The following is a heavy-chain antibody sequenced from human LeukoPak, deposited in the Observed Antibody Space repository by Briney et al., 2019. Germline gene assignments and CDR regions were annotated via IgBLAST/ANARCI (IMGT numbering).Heavy chain of an antibody. CDR1: GDSISSAIYS. CDR2: IHYSGST. V-gene: IGHV4-39*01. J-gene: IGHJ4*02. CDR3: ARIDRAVAGTIDY. D-gene: IGHD6-19*01. Sequence: PSETLSLTRTVSGDSISSAIYSSGCIRHPPGKGLEWIGRIHYSGSTYYNPSLNSRVTISVDTPKDQFSLKLSSVTAADTAVYYCARIDRAVAGTIDYWGEGTLVTVSS.